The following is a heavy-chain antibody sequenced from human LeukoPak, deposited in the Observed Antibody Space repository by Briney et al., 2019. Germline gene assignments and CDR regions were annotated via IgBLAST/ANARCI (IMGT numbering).Heavy chain of an antibody. CDR3: ARRTYDFWSGNYFDY. D-gene: IGHD3-3*01. CDR2: IYYSGST. V-gene: IGHV4-59*01. Sequence: SETLSLTCTVFGGSISSYYWSWIRQPPGKGLEWIGYIYYSGSTNYNPSLKSRVTISVDTSKNQFSLKLSSVTAADTAVYYCARRTYDFWSGNYFDYWGQGTLVTVSS. CDR1: GGSISSYY. J-gene: IGHJ4*02.